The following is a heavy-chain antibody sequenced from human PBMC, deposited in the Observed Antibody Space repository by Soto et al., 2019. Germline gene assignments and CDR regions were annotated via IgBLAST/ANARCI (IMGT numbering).Heavy chain of an antibody. D-gene: IGHD3-10*01. Sequence: ASVKVSFKAAGYTFTSYGISWERQAPGQGLEWMGWISAYNGNTNYAQKLQGRVTMTTDTSTSTSYMELRSLRSDDTAVYYCARGGATINYYGMDVWGQGTTVTV. CDR2: ISAYNGNT. CDR3: ARGGATINYYGMDV. CDR1: GYTFTSYG. V-gene: IGHV1-18*01. J-gene: IGHJ6*02.